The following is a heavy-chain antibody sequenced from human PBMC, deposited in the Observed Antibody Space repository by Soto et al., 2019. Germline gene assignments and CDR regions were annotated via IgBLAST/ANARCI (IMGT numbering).Heavy chain of an antibody. J-gene: IGHJ4*02. CDR2: ISSSSSYT. V-gene: IGHV3-11*03. Sequence: GGSLRLSCAASGFTFSDYYMSWIRQAPGKGLEWVSYISSSSSYTNYADSVKGRFTISRDNAKNSLYLQMNSLRAEDTAVYYCATGQYYYDSSGYDYWGQGTLVTVSS. CDR3: ATGQYYYDSSGYDY. CDR1: GFTFSDYY. D-gene: IGHD3-22*01.